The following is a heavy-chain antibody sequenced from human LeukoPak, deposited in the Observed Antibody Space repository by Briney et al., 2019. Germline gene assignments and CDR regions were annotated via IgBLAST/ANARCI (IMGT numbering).Heavy chain of an antibody. CDR3: ARGYYYDSSGYSYYYYYGMDV. D-gene: IGHD3-22*01. J-gene: IGHJ6*02. CDR2: INHSGST. Sequence: PSETLSLTCAVYGGSFSGYYWSWIRQPPGKGLEWIGEINHSGSTNYNPSLKSRVTISVDTSKNQFSLKLSSVTAADTAAYYCARGYYYDSSGYSYYYYYGMDVWGQGTTVTVSS. CDR1: GGSFSGYY. V-gene: IGHV4-34*01.